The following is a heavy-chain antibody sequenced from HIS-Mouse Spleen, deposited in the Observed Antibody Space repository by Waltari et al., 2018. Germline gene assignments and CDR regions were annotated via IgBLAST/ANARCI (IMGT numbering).Heavy chain of an antibody. CDR3: ARTPVYIWDGYCTNGVCQNWFDP. D-gene: IGHD2-8*01. CDR1: GGSISSTSYY. J-gene: IGHJ5*02. Sequence: QLQLQESGPGLVKPSETLSLTCTVSGGSISSTSYYWGWIRQPPGKGREWNGSIYYSGSTYYNPSLKSRVTISVDTSKNQFSLKLSSVTAADTAVYYCARTPVYIWDGYCTNGVCQNWFDPWGQGTLVTVSS. V-gene: IGHV4-39*07. CDR2: IYYSGST.